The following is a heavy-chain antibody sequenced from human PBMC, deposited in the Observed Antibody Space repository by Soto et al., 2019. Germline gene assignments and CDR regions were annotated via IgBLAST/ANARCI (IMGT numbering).Heavy chain of an antibody. CDR1: GGSISSYY. V-gene: IGHV4-4*07. J-gene: IGHJ6*02. Sequence: SETPSLTCTVSGGSISSYYWSWIRQTAGKGLEWIGRIYTSGSTNYNPSLKSRVTMSVDTSKNQFSLKLSSVTAADTAVYYCTGTFGGVIVSYYYYGMDVWGQGATVTVSS. D-gene: IGHD3-16*02. CDR3: TGTFGGVIVSYYYYGMDV. CDR2: IYTSGST.